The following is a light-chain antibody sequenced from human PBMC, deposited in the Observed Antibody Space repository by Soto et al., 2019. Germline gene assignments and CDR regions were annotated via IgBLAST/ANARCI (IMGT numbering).Light chain of an antibody. J-gene: IGLJ3*02. CDR1: NSDIGRYDH. V-gene: IGLV2-14*01. CDR2: EVT. Sequence: QSALTQPASVSGSPGQSITISCTGSNSDIGRYDHVSWYQHHPGRAPKLLISEVTKRPSGISDRFSGSKSGYTASLTISGLQAEDEADYYCSSYTSSSYWVFGGGTKLTVL. CDR3: SSYTSSSYWV.